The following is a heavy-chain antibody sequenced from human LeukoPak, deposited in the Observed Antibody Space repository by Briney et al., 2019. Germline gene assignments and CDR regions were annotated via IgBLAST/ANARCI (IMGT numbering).Heavy chain of an antibody. CDR1: GWSYSGYY. CDR2: IYYSGST. CDR3: ARANLYYYYGMDV. V-gene: IGHV4-59*01. J-gene: IGHJ6*02. Sequence: SETLSLTCAVYGWSYSGYYWSWIRQPPGKGLEWIGYIYYSGSTNYNPSLKSRVTISVDTSKNQFSLKLSSVTAADTAVYYCARANLYYYYGMDVWGQGTTVTVSS.